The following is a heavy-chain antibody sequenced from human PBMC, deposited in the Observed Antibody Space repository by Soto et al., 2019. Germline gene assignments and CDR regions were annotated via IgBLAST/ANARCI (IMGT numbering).Heavy chain of an antibody. CDR1: GYSFTSYW. Sequence: XESLKVSCKRSGYSFTSYWISWVLQMPGKGLEWMGRIDPSDSYTNYSPSFQGHVTISADKSISTAYLQCSSLKASDTAMYYCARHGRGRFLESNKPYYYYYYGMDVWGQGTTVTVYS. J-gene: IGHJ6*02. CDR2: IDPSDSYT. CDR3: ARHGRGRFLESNKPYYYYYYGMDV. D-gene: IGHD3-3*01. V-gene: IGHV5-10-1*01.